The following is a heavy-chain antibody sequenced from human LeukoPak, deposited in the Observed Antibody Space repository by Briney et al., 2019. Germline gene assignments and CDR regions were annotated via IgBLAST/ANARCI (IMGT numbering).Heavy chain of an antibody. CDR3: ARDRGGLDAFDI. V-gene: IGHV4-38-2*02. CDR2: IHHSGNI. CDR1: GYSISSGYY. Sequence: SETLSLTCTVSGYSISSGYYWGWIRQSPGKGLEWIGIIHHSGNIYYNVSLKSRVTISVHTSNNQFSLNLNSVTAADTAVYYCARDRGGLDAFDIWGQGTMVTVSS. D-gene: IGHD3-10*01. J-gene: IGHJ3*02.